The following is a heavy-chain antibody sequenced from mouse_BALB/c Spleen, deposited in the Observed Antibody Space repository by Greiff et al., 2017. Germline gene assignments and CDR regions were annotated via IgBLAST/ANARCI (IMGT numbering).Heavy chain of an antibody. CDR1: GFTFSSYG. D-gene: IGHD2-1*01. V-gene: IGHV5-6-3*01. CDR3: ARENGNYYFDY. Sequence: DVKLVESGGGLVQPGGSLKLSCAASGFTFSSYGMSWVRQTPDKRLELVATINSNGGSTYYPDSVEGRFTISRDNAKNTLYLQMSSLKSEDTAMYYCARENGNYYFDYWGQGTTLTVSS. CDR2: INSNGGST. J-gene: IGHJ2*01.